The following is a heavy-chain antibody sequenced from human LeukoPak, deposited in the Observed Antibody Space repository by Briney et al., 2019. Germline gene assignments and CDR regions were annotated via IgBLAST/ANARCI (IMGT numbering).Heavy chain of an antibody. Sequence: ASVKVSCKASGYTFTSNYVHWVRQAPGQGLEWVGMIYPRDGSTSYAQKFQGRVIVSRDTSTSAVHMELSGLRSEDTAVYYCARDILHPYSYGLDYWGQGTLVTVSS. D-gene: IGHD5-18*01. CDR1: GYTFTSNY. V-gene: IGHV1-46*01. CDR3: ARDILHPYSYGLDY. CDR2: IYPRDGST. J-gene: IGHJ4*02.